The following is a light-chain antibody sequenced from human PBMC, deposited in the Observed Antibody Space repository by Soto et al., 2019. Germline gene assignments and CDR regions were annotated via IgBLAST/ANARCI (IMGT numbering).Light chain of an antibody. Sequence: QPALTQPASVSGSTGQSITISCTGTSSEVGGYNYVSWYQQHPGKAPKLMIYDVSNRPSGVSNRFSGSKSGNTASLTISGLQAEDEADYYCSSYTSSSTGGFGTGTKVTV. CDR3: SSYTSSSTGG. V-gene: IGLV2-14*01. CDR2: DVS. J-gene: IGLJ1*01. CDR1: SSEVGGYNY.